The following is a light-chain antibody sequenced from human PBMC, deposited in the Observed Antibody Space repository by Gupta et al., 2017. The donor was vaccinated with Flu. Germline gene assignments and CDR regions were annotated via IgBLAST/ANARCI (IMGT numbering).Light chain of an antibody. CDR3: QESYNTPILT. V-gene: IGKV1-39*01. J-gene: IGKJ3*01. Sequence: SSRSASVGDIVTITCRASQSISNYFNWFQQKPEKTPNRLIYSGSSLQSGIPSRFSGSGAGTDFTLTISSLQPEDFATYYCQESYNTPILTFGPGTKVEMK. CDR2: SGS. CDR1: QSISNY.